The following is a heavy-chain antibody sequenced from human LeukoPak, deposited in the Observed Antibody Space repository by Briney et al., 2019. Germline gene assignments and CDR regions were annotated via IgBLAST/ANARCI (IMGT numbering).Heavy chain of an antibody. CDR2: ISSLGISS. V-gene: IGHV3-23*01. J-gene: IGHJ4*02. Sequence: GGSLRLSCAATGLTFSNYAIGWVRQAPGKGLEWVSSISSLGISSYYADFVKGRFTISRDNSKNTLYLQMNSLRAEDTAVYYCAKDMGSRATNFDYWGQGTLVIVSS. CDR3: AKDMGSRATNFDY. CDR1: GLTFSNYA. D-gene: IGHD1-26*01.